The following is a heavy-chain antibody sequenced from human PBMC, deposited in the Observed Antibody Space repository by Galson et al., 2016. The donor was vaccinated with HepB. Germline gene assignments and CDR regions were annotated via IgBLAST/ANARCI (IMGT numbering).Heavy chain of an antibody. J-gene: IGHJ4*02. CDR3: ARLAGPAGSYTFDY. D-gene: IGHD1-26*01. CDR2: IYHTGSI. V-gene: IGHV4-4*02. CDR1: GDSIGSRNW. Sequence: SETLSLTCAVSGDSIGSRNWWSWVRQPPGKGLEWIGDIYHTGSINYNPSLRSRVTISMDRSMIQFSLELTSVSAADTAVYYCARLAGPAGSYTFDYWGQGSLVTVSS.